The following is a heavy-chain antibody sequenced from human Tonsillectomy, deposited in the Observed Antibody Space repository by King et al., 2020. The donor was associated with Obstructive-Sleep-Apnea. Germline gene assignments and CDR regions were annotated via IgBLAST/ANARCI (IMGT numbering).Heavy chain of an antibody. CDR1: VYTFTNYG. CDR2: ISGYNDNT. Sequence: VQLVESGAEVKKPGASVTVSCKASVYTFTNYGISWVRQAPGQGLEWMGWISGYNDNTNYAQKLQGRVTMTTNTSTSTAYMELRSLRSDDTAVYYCARGGIAVAGSLEYFQHWGQGTLVTVSS. J-gene: IGHJ1*01. D-gene: IGHD6-19*01. V-gene: IGHV1-18*04. CDR3: ARGGIAVAGSLEYFQH.